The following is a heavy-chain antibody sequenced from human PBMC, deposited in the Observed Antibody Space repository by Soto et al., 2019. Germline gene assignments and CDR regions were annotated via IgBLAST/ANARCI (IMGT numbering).Heavy chain of an antibody. D-gene: IGHD1-1*01. V-gene: IGHV4-4*07. J-gene: IGHJ5*02. Sequence: SETLSLTCTVSGASISGFYWSWIRKSAGKGLEWIGRIYATGTTDYNPSLKSRVMMSVDTSKKQFSLKLRSVTAADTAVYYCVRDGTKTLRDWFDPWGQGIWVTVSS. CDR2: IYATGTT. CDR1: GASISGFY. CDR3: VRDGTKTLRDWFDP.